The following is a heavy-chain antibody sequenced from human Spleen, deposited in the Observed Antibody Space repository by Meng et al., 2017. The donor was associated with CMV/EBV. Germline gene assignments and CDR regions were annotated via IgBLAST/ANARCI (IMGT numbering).Heavy chain of an antibody. J-gene: IGHJ6*02. CDR3: VRDYKGGYYDILIRGYYFGMDV. D-gene: IGHD3-9*01. CDR1: GFSFSDYY. CDR2: ISGSGSTI. V-gene: IGHV3-11*01. Sequence: GESLKISCAASGFSFSDYYMSWIRQAPGKGLEWISYISGSGSTIYYADSVKGRFTISRDNAKNSLYLQMNRLRAEDTAVYYCVRDYKGGYYDILIRGYYFGMDVWGQGTTVTVSS.